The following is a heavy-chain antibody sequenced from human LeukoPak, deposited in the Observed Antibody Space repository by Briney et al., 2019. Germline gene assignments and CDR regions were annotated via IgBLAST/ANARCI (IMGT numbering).Heavy chain of an antibody. CDR3: ARGDDYGDYGSLDY. J-gene: IGHJ4*02. Sequence: GGSLRLTCSASGFTFNRFYLHWVRQAPGKGLEFVSHISSNGATTYYADSVKGRFTISRDNSKNTLYLQMSSLRADDTAVYYCARGDDYGDYGSLDYWGQGTLVTVSS. D-gene: IGHD4-17*01. CDR2: ISSNGATT. CDR1: GFTFNRFY. V-gene: IGHV3-64D*06.